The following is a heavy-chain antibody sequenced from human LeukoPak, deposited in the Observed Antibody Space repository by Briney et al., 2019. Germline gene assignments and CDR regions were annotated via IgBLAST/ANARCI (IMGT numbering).Heavy chain of an antibody. D-gene: IGHD3-22*01. J-gene: IGHJ4*02. V-gene: IGHV3-23*01. CDR1: GFTFANYA. CDR2: ISGSGGST. CDR3: AKDRIGIVVVTYTDY. Sequence: GSLRLSCAASGFTFANYAMTWVRQAPGKGLEWVSAISGSGGSTYYADSVKGRFTISRDNSKNTLYLQMNSLRAEDTAVYYCAKDRIGIVVVTYTDYWGQGTLVTVSS.